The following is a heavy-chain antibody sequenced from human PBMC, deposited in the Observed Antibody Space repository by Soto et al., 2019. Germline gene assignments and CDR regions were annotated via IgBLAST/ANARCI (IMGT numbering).Heavy chain of an antibody. CDR3: TRWAYSYGWYFDY. Sequence: EVQLVESGGGLVQPGGSLKLSCAASGFTLSGCAMHWVRQASGKGLEWLGRIRSKPNNYATEYAASVQGRFTISRDHSKNTAYLEMNSLKTEDTAVYYCTRWAYSYGWYFDYWGQGALVTVSS. CDR1: GFTLSGCA. CDR2: IRSKPNNYAT. J-gene: IGHJ4*02. V-gene: IGHV3-73*01. D-gene: IGHD6-19*01.